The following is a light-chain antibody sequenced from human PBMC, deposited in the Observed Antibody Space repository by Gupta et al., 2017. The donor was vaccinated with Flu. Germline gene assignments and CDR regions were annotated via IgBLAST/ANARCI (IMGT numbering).Light chain of an antibody. V-gene: IGKV2-28*01. Sequence: ISCRSSQSLLHSNGYNYLDWYLQKPGQSPQLLIYLGSNRASGVPDRFSGSGSGTGFTLKISRVEAEDVGVYYCMQTLQTPPTFGQGTKVEIK. CDR3: MQTLQTPPT. CDR2: LGS. J-gene: IGKJ1*01. CDR1: QSLLHSNGYNY.